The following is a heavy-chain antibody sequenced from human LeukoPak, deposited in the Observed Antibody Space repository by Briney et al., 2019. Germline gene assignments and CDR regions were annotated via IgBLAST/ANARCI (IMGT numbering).Heavy chain of an antibody. CDR2: IYYSGST. D-gene: IGHD7-27*01. J-gene: IGHJ4*02. V-gene: IGHV4-61*01. CDR1: GGSVSSGSYY. Sequence: SKTLPLTCPASGGSVSSGSYYWSWIPQPPGKGLEWIGYIYYSGSTNYNPSLKSRVNISGDTSKNQFSLKLSSVTAADTAVYYWARVGWYWGLTEFDYWGQGTLVTV. CDR3: ARVGWYWGLTEFDY.